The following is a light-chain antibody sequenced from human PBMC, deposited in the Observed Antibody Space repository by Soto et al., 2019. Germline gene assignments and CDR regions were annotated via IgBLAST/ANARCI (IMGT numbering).Light chain of an antibody. J-gene: IGKJ2*02. V-gene: IGKV3-11*01. CDR1: QSVNSY. CDR2: AAS. Sequence: EIVLIQSPATLSLSPGERATLSCRASQSVNSYLAWYQQKPGQAPRLLIYAASNRATGIPARFSASGSGTDFTLTISSLEPEDFAVYYCQQCSSWPRTFGQGTKVDIK. CDR3: QQCSSWPRT.